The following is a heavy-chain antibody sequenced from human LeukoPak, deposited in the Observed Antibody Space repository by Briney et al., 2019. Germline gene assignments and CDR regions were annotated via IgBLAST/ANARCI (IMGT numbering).Heavy chain of an antibody. CDR3: VRRAGVN. V-gene: IGHV3-53*01. J-gene: IGHJ4*02. Sequence: GGSLRLSCAASGFNFSTNYMTWVRQAPGKGLEWVSLIYSATSAYYADSVKGRFTISRDNSKNSLFLQMNSLRAEDTAVYYCVRRAGVNWGQGTRVTVSS. CDR1: GFNFSTNY. CDR2: IYSATSA.